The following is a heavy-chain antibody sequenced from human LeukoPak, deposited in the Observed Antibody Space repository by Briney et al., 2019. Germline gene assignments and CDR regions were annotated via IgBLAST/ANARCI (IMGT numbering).Heavy chain of an antibody. J-gene: IGHJ4*02. D-gene: IGHD6-19*01. CDR1: GDSVSSNSAT. CDR3: ARDRRSSGWIEY. CDR2: TYYWSKWFT. Sequence: SQTLSLTCAITGDSVSSNSATWTWIRQSPSRGLEWLGRTYYWSKWFTDYAVSVKGRITIDPDTSKNQFSLQLNSVTPEDTAVYYCARDRRSSGWIEYWGQGTLVTVSS. V-gene: IGHV6-1*01.